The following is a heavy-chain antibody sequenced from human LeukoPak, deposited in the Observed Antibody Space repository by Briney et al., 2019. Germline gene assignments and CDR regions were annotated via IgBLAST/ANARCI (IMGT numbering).Heavy chain of an antibody. D-gene: IGHD2-15*01. J-gene: IGHJ6*03. V-gene: IGHV4-61*02. CDR2: IYTSGST. CDR3: ARGTPKVYYYYYMDV. CDR1: GGSISSGSYY. Sequence: PSQTLSLTCTVSGGSISSGSYYWSWIRQPAGKGLEWIGRIYTSGSTNYNLSLKSRVTISVDTSKNQFSLKLSSVTAADTAVYYCARGTPKVYYYYYMDVWGNGTTVTVSS.